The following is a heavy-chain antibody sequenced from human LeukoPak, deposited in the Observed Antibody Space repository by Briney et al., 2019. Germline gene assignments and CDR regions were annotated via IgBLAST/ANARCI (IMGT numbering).Heavy chain of an antibody. CDR3: ARGPLTSESYTPRSEVGYYYGMDV. V-gene: IGHV3-7*01. CDR2: INEDGNET. Sequence: GGSLRLSCAASGFTFTTSWMSWVRRAPGKGLEWVANINEDGNETYYVDSVKGRFTISRDNAKKSLYLHLNRLRVEDTAVYFCARGPLTSESYTPRSEVGYYYGMDVWGQGTTVTVS. CDR1: GFTFTTSW. J-gene: IGHJ6*02. D-gene: IGHD3-3*01.